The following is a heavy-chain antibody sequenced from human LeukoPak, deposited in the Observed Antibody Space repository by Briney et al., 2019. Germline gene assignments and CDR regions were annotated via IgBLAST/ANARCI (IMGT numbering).Heavy chain of an antibody. J-gene: IGHJ4*02. V-gene: IGHV4-39*07. Sequence: SETLSLTCAVSGASISGSGYYLGWIRQPPGKGLEWIGNIYYTGSTYYNASLQSRVTISIDTSKNQFSLRLNSVTAADTAMYFCAREEMPGKFDYWGQGTLVTVSS. CDR2: IYYTGST. CDR3: AREEMPGKFDY. CDR1: GASISGSGYY. D-gene: IGHD1-26*01.